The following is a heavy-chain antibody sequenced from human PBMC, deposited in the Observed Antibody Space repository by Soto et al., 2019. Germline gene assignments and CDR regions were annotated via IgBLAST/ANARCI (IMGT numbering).Heavy chain of an antibody. Sequence: ASVKVSCKASGYTFTSYGISWVRQAPGQGLEWMGWISAYNGNTNYAQKLQGRVTMTTDTSTSTAYMELRSLRSDDTAVYYCARDLDTVDTAMVTGSSGYWGQGTLVTVSS. CDR2: ISAYNGNT. CDR3: ARDLDTVDTAMVTGSSGY. J-gene: IGHJ4*02. D-gene: IGHD5-18*01. CDR1: GYTFTSYG. V-gene: IGHV1-18*01.